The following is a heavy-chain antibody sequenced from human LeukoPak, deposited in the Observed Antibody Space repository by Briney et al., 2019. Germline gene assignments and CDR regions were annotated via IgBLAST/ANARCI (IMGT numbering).Heavy chain of an antibody. CDR1: GFTFSTYT. D-gene: IGHD1-26*01. Sequence: GGSLRLSCAASGFTFSTYTMNWVRQAPGKGLEWVSSISSSSSFLYYADSLKGRFTISRDNAKNSLYLQMNSLRDEDTAVYYCARDLSGTYPFDLWGQGTLVTVSS. CDR3: ARDLSGTYPFDL. V-gene: IGHV3-21*01. CDR2: ISSSSSFL. J-gene: IGHJ4*02.